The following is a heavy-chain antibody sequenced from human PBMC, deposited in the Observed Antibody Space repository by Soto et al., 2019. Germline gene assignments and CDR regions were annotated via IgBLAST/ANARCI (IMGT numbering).Heavy chain of an antibody. D-gene: IGHD4-17*01. J-gene: IGHJ4*02. V-gene: IGHV3-30-3*01. CDR2: ISYDGSNK. CDR3: ARDPTVTTSSFDY. Sequence: GGSLRLSCAASGFTFNSYAMHWVRQAPGKGLEWVAVISYDGSNKYYADSVKGRFTISRDNSKNTLYLQMNSLRAEDTAVYYCARDPTVTTSSFDYWGQGTLVTVSS. CDR1: GFTFNSYA.